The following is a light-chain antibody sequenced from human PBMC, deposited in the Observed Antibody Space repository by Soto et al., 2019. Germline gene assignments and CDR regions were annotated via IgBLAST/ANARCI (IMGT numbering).Light chain of an antibody. Sequence: DIVLTQSPGTLSLAPGERATLSCRASQSVSSSYLAWYQQKPGQAPRLLIYGASSRATGIPDRFSGSGSGTDFTLTISRLEPEDFAVYYCQQYSSSRFTFGPGTKVDIK. CDR2: GAS. J-gene: IGKJ3*01. CDR3: QQYSSSRFT. CDR1: QSVSSSY. V-gene: IGKV3-20*01.